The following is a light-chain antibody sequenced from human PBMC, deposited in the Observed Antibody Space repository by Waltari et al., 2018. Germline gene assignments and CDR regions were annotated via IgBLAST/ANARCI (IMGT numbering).Light chain of an antibody. CDR2: LGF. V-gene: IGKV2-28*01. CDR3: VQTLETPPWT. Sequence: IVMTQSPLSLSVTPGEPASISCRSSQSLLNSNGYNYLDWYLQKPGQSPQHLIYLGFYRASGVPDRFSGRGSGTDFTLKISRVEAEDVGVYYCVQTLETPPWTFGQGTKVEIK. CDR1: QSLLNSNGYNY. J-gene: IGKJ1*01.